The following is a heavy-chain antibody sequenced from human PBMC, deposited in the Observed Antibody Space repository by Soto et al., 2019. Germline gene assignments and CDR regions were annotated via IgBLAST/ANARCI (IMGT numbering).Heavy chain of an antibody. Sequence: GGSLRLSCAASGFTFSSYSMNWVRQAPGKGLEWVSSISSSSSYIYYADSVKGRFTISRDNAKNSLYLQMNSLRAEDTAVYYCARVRARGSAIYFDYWGQGTLVTVSS. CDR2: ISSSSSYI. V-gene: IGHV3-21*01. J-gene: IGHJ4*02. D-gene: IGHD6-25*01. CDR1: GFTFSSYS. CDR3: ARVRARGSAIYFDY.